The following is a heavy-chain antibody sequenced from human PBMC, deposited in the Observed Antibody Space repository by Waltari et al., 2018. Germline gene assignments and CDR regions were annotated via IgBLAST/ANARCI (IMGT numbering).Heavy chain of an antibody. V-gene: IGHV3-23*01. J-gene: IGHJ3*02. Sequence: EVQLLESGGGLVQPGGSLRLSCAASGLTFSSYAMSWVRQAPGKGLEWVSAISGSGGSTYYADPVKGRFTISRDNSKNTLYLQMNSLRAEDTAVYYCAKDREGRAAGDDAFDIWGQGTMVTVSS. D-gene: IGHD6-13*01. CDR1: GLTFSSYA. CDR2: ISGSGGST. CDR3: AKDREGRAAGDDAFDI.